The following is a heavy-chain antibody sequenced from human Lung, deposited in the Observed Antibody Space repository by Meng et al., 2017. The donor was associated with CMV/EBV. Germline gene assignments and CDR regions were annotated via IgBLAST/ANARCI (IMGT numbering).Heavy chain of an antibody. CDR2: IYYSGST. Sequence: SETLSLXCTVSGGSVSSGSFYWSWIRQPPAKGLEWIGYIYYSGSTKYNPSLKSRVTISVDMFKNQFSLKLSSVTAADTAVYYCARDSYSSSYPYSYFLGMDVWGQGTXVNVYS. CDR3: ARDSYSSSYPYSYFLGMDV. D-gene: IGHD6-6*01. V-gene: IGHV4-61*01. CDR1: GGSVSSGSFY. J-gene: IGHJ6*02.